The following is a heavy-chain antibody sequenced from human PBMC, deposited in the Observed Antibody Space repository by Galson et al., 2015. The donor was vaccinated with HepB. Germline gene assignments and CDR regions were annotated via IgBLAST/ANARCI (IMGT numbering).Heavy chain of an antibody. V-gene: IGHV3-15*01. CDR2: IKSKTDGGTT. Sequence: SLRLSCAASGFTFSNAWMSWVRQAPGKGLEWVGRIKSKTDGGTTDYAAPVKGRFTISRDDSKNTLYLQMNSLKTEDTAVYYCTTEGVSDYVWGSYRYTGIRGIDYWGQGTLVTVSS. CDR1: GFTFSNAW. J-gene: IGHJ4*02. D-gene: IGHD3-16*02. CDR3: TTEGVSDYVWGSYRYTGIRGIDY.